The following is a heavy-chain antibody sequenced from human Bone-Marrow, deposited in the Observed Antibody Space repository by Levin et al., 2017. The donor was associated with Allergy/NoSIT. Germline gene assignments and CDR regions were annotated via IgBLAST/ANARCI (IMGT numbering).Heavy chain of an antibody. D-gene: IGHD1-26*01. CDR3: AKDKSGSYFSFDN. V-gene: IGHV4-59*01. CDR2: ISYSGST. J-gene: IGHJ4*02. CDR1: GGSINSYF. Sequence: SETLSLTCNVSGGSINSYFWSWIRQPPGKGLEWIGYISYSGSTNYNPSLKSRVTISLDTSKNQFTLKLRSVTAADTAVYYCAKDKSGSYFSFDNWGQGNLVTVSS.